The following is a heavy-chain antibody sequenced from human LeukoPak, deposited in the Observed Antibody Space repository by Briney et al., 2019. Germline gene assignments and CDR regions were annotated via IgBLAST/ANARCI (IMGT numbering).Heavy chain of an antibody. CDR3: ARDSSGWFAFDI. CDR2: ISSNGSII. V-gene: IGHV3-11*01. D-gene: IGHD6-19*01. Sequence: GGSLRLSCAASGFTFSDYYMNWIRQAPGKGLEWVSHISSNGSIIYYTDSVRGRFSISRDNAKNSLYLQMNSLRAEDTALYYCARDSSGWFAFDIWGQGTMVTVSS. J-gene: IGHJ3*02. CDR1: GFTFSDYY.